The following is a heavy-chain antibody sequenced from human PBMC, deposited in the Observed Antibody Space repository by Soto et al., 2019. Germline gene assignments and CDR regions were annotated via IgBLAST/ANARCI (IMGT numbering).Heavy chain of an antibody. CDR2: MNPNSGNT. CDR1: GYTFTSYD. J-gene: IGHJ5*02. D-gene: IGHD2-2*01. V-gene: IGHV1-8*01. CDR3: ARVGPVVPAANTNPYWFDP. Sequence: ASVKVSCKASGYTFTSYDINWVRQATGQGLEWMGWMNPNSGNTGYAQKFQGRVTMTRNTSISTAYMELSSLRSEDTAVYYCARVGPVVPAANTNPYWFDPWGQGTLVTVSS.